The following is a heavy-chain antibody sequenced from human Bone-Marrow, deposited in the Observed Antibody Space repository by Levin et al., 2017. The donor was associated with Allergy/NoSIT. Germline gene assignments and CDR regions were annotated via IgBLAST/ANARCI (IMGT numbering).Heavy chain of an antibody. D-gene: IGHD3-22*01. CDR1: GFTFDDYA. CDR2: ITWNSGYL. CDR3: AKDIDSSGPSKNDALDI. Sequence: SLKISCKASGFTFDDYAMHWVRQVPGKGLEWVSGITWNSGYLDYADSVKGRFIISRDSAKNILYLQMNSLRVEDTALYYCAKDIDSSGPSKNDALDIWGQGTMVTVSS. V-gene: IGHV3-9*01. J-gene: IGHJ3*02.